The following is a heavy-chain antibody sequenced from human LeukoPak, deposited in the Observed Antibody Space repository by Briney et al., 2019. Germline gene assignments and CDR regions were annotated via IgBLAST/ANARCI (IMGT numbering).Heavy chain of an antibody. CDR2: IFHRGST. Sequence: SETLSLTCAVSGDSMSSFTWWSWVRQPPGKGLEWIGEIFHRGSTNYNSSLKSRVTMSVDKSKNQFSLMLNSVTAADTAVYYCARAGGVVGAAPGSGDFDSWGPGTLVTVSS. J-gene: IGHJ4*02. V-gene: IGHV4-4*02. CDR3: ARAGGVVGAAPGSGDFDS. D-gene: IGHD2-15*01. CDR1: GDSMSSFTW.